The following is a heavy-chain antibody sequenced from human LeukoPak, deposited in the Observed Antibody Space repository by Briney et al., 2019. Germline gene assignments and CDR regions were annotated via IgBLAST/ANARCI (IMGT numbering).Heavy chain of an antibody. CDR3: ASGSPAGDY. D-gene: IGHD1-26*01. CDR2: MFYSGST. V-gene: IGHV4-39*01. CDR1: GGSISSSSYY. J-gene: IGHJ4*02. Sequence: SETLSLTCTVSGGSISSSSYYWGWIRQPPGKGLEWIGSMFYSGSTYYNSSLKSRVTISVDTSRNQFSLKLTSVTAADTAVYYCASGSPAGDYWGQGTLVTVSS.